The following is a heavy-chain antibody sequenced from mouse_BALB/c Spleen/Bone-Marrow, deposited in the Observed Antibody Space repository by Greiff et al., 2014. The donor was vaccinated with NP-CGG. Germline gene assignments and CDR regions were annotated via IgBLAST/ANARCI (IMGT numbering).Heavy chain of an antibody. J-gene: IGHJ3*01. CDR3: TTGTRFAY. Sequence: VQLQQSGAELVRPGASVKLSCKASGYTFTSYWINWVKQRPGQGLEWIGNIYPSDSSTNYNQKFKDKATLTVDKSSSTAYMQLSSPTSEDSAVYYCTTGTRFAYWGQGTLVTVSA. CDR1: GYTFTSYW. V-gene: IGHV1-69*02. D-gene: IGHD4-1*01. CDR2: IYPSDSST.